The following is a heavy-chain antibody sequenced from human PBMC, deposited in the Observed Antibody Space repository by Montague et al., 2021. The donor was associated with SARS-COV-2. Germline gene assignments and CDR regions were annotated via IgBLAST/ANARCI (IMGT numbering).Heavy chain of an antibody. CDR2: INHSGST. V-gene: IGHV4-34*01. J-gene: IGHJ5*02. CDR1: GGFFSGYY. Sequence: SETLSLTCAVYGGFFSGYYWSWIRQPPGKGLEWIGEINHSGSTNYNPSLKSRVTISVDTSKNQFSLKLSSVTVADTAVYYCASLTLGYCSSTSCYSDWFDPWGQGNLVTVSS. D-gene: IGHD2-2*02. CDR3: ASLTLGYCSSTSCYSDWFDP.